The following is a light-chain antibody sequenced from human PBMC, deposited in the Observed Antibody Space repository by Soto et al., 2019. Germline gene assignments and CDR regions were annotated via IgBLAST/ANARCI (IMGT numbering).Light chain of an antibody. J-gene: IGLJ2*01. CDR3: SSFTSSSTRI. CDR2: EVI. CDR1: SSDVGAYNY. V-gene: IGLV2-14*01. Sequence: QSALTQPASVSGSPGQSITISCTGTSSDVGAYNYVSWYQQHPGKPPQLIIYEVINRPSGVSNRFSASKSGNTASLTISGLQAEDEADSYCSSFTSSSTRIFGGATKVTVL.